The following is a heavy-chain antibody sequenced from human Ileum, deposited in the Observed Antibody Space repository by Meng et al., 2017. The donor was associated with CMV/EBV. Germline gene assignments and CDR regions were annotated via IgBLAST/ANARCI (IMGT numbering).Heavy chain of an antibody. Sequence: GGSLRLSCAASGFTFSTSSIHWVRQAPGKGLEWVALVSYDENSEYYADSVKGRFTISRDNSKNTLYLQMTGLRVEDTAVYYCVRGIITKNDYWGQGVLVTVSS. CDR3: VRGIITKNDY. D-gene: IGHD3-10*01. CDR1: GFTFSTSS. J-gene: IGHJ4*02. V-gene: IGHV3-30*04. CDR2: VSYDENSE.